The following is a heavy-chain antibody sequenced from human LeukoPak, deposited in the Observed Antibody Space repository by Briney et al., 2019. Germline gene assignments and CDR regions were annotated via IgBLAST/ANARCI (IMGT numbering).Heavy chain of an antibody. V-gene: IGHV4-30-2*01. D-gene: IGHD2/OR15-2a*01. Sequence: SETLSLTCTVSGGSISSGGYYWSWIRQPPGKGLEWIGYIYHSGGTYYNPSLKSRVTISVDRSKNQFSLKLSSVTASDTAVYYCAGEDSPFSFDYWGQGILVTVSS. CDR1: GGSISSGGYY. CDR3: AGEDSPFSFDY. J-gene: IGHJ4*02. CDR2: IYHSGGT.